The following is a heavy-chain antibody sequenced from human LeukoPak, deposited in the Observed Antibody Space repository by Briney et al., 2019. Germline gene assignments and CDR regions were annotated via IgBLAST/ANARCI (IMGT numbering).Heavy chain of an antibody. CDR3: ARGVSGTGPDI. V-gene: IGHV3-74*01. Sequence: GGSLRLSCVASGFTFSSYWMHWVRQAPGKGLVWVSRIKTDGSSTDYADSVKGRFTISRDNAKNTMYLQMNSLRAEDTAVYYCARGVSGTGPDIWGLGTMVTVSS. CDR1: GFTFSSYW. D-gene: IGHD5/OR15-5a*01. J-gene: IGHJ3*02. CDR2: IKTDGSST.